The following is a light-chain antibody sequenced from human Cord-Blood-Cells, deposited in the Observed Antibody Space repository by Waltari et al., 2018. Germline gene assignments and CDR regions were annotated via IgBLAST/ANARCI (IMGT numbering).Light chain of an antibody. CDR2: WAS. V-gene: IGKV4-1*01. Sequence: DIVLTQSPASLAVSLGERATINCKSSQSVLYSSNNKNYLAWYQQKPGQPPKLLMYWASTRESGVADRFSGGGSGTDFTLTISSLQAEDVAVYYCQQYYSTPWTVGQGTKVEIK. CDR3: QQYYSTPWT. CDR1: QSVLYSSNNKNY. J-gene: IGKJ1*01.